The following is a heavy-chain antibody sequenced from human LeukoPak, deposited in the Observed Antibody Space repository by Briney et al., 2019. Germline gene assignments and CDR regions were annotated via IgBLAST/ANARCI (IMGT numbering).Heavy chain of an antibody. J-gene: IGHJ5*01. D-gene: IGHD3-10*01. Sequence: GGSLRLSCAASEFPVSNMSWVRQAPGKGLEWVSVIHSDGSSYYADSVKGRFTISRDISKDTVYLQVNSLRAEDTAVYYCARSRQASGLFNSWGQGTLVVVSS. CDR2: IHSDGSS. CDR1: EFPVSN. CDR3: ARSRQASGLFNS. V-gene: IGHV3-53*01.